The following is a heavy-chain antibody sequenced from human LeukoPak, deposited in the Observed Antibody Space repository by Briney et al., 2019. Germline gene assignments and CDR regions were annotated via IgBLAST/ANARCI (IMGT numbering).Heavy chain of an antibody. D-gene: IGHD7-27*01. J-gene: IGHJ4*02. V-gene: IGHV3-23*01. Sequence: GGSLRLSCAASGFTFSSYTMSWVRQAPGKGLEWVSTITTSDGNTYYADSVKGRFTVSRDDSKNTLFLQMNSLRAEDTAVYYCAKDGGLWVSAHWGDSWGRGTLVTVSS. CDR1: GFTFSSYT. CDR2: ITTSDGNT. CDR3: AKDGGLWVSAHWGDS.